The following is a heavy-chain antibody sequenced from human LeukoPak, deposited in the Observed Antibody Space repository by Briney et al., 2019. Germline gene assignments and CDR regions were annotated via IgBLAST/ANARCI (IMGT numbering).Heavy chain of an antibody. Sequence: GGSLRLSCAASGFTFSSYEMNWVRQAPGKGLEWVSYISSSGSTIYYADSVKGRFTISRDNAKNSLYLQMNSLRAEDTAVYYCASQLRSGYYYYYGMDVWGKGTTVTVFS. D-gene: IGHD6-19*01. CDR3: ASQLRSGYYYYYGMDV. CDR1: GFTFSSYE. V-gene: IGHV3-48*03. J-gene: IGHJ6*04. CDR2: ISSSGSTI.